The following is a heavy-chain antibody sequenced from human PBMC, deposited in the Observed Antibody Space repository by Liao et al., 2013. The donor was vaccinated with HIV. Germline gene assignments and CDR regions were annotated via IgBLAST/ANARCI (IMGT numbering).Heavy chain of an antibody. CDR1: GGSFSGYY. Sequence: QVQLQQWGAGLLKPSETLSLTCAVYGGSFSGYYWSWIRQPPGKGLEWIGEINHSGSTNYNPSLKSRVTISVDTSKNQFSLKLSSVTAADTAVYYCARESPYYYDSSGYYYVGTFDIWGQGTMVTVSS. CDR2: INHSGST. J-gene: IGHJ3*02. CDR3: ARESPYYYDSSGYYYVGTFDI. V-gene: IGHV4-34*01. D-gene: IGHD3-22*01.